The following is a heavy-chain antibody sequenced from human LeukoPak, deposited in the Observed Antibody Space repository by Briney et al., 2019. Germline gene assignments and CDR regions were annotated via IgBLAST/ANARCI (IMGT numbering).Heavy chain of an antibody. CDR1: GTTFSRSA. V-gene: IGHV1-69*05. D-gene: IGHD1-26*01. Sequence: SVKVSCKASGTTFSRSAISWVRQAPGQGLEWMGGVIPILGTTNYAQKFQDRVSITTDESTSTAYMEVTSLRSVDTAVYYCARDDGSATMGFDSWGQGTMVTVSS. CDR2: VIPILGTT. CDR3: ARDDGSATMGFDS. J-gene: IGHJ4*02.